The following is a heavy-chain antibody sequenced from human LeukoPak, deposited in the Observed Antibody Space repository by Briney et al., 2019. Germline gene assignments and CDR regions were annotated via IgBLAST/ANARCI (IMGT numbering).Heavy chain of an antibody. CDR2: IKQDGSEK. CDR3: AKPPLSDYYDSSGYYYFDY. Sequence: GGSLRLSCAASGFTFSSYWMSWVRQAPGKGLEWVANIKQDGSEKYYVDSVKGRFTISRDNAKNSLYLQMNSLRAEDTAVYYCAKPPLSDYYDSSGYYYFDYWGQGTLVTVSS. V-gene: IGHV3-7*03. J-gene: IGHJ4*02. D-gene: IGHD3-22*01. CDR1: GFTFSSYW.